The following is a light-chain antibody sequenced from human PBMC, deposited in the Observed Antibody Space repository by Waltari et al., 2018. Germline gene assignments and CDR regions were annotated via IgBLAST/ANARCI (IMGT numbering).Light chain of an antibody. V-gene: IGLV1-40*01. CDR1: SSNIGTYY. CDR2: QDN. J-gene: IGLJ2*01. CDR3: LSYDSSLSTWI. Sequence: QSVLTQPPSVSGAPGQRVAFSCAGSSSNIGTYYVSWFQQFPGTSPKLLIYQDNKRPSGVSDRFSGSKSGASASLTITGLQTEDEADYYCLSYDSSLSTWIFGGGTRLTVL.